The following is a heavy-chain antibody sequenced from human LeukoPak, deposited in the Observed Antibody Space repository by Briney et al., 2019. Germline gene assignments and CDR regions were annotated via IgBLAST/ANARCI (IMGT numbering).Heavy chain of an antibody. V-gene: IGHV4-34*01. Sequence: SSETLSLTCAVYGGSFSGYYWSWIRQPPGKGLEWIGEINHSGSTNYNPSLKSRVTISVDTSKNQFSLKLSSVSAADTAVYYCARLTVPLRFDPWGQGTLVTVSS. CDR1: GGSFSGYY. CDR3: ARLTVPLRFDP. CDR2: INHSGST. J-gene: IGHJ5*02. D-gene: IGHD2-2*01.